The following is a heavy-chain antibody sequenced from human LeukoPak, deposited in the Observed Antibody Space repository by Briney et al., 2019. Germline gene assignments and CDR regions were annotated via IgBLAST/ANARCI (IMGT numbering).Heavy chain of an antibody. CDR3: ARMATMARDY. CDR1: GYTFTSYD. V-gene: IGHV1-8*01. J-gene: IGHJ4*02. D-gene: IGHD5-24*01. CDR2: MNPNSGNT. Sequence: ASVKVSCKASGYTFTSYDINWVRQATGQGLEWMGWMNPNSGNTGYAQKFQGKVTMTRNTSISTAYMELSSLRSDDTAVYYCARMATMARDYWGQGTLVTVSS.